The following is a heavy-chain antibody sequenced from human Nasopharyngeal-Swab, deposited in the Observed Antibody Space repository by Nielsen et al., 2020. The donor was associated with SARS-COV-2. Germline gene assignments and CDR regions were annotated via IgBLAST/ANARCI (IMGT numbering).Heavy chain of an antibody. CDR3: ARIDSSGPGGDYFDY. J-gene: IGHJ4*02. CDR2: INPSGGRT. Sequence: WVRQAPGQGLEWMGIINPSGGRTSYAQKFQGRVTMTRDTSTSTVYMELSSLRSEDTAVYYCARIDSSGPGGDYFDYWGQGTLVTVSS. V-gene: IGHV1-46*01. D-gene: IGHD3-22*01.